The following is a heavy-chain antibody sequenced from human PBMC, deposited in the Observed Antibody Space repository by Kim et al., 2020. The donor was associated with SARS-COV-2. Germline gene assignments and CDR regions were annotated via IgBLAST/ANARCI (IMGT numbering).Heavy chain of an antibody. Sequence: GDSVKGRFTISRDNAKTTLYLEMNGLRAEETAVYLCAKLYGSRHSYSDFDYWGQETLVTVSS. J-gene: IGHJ4*02. D-gene: IGHD3-10*01. CDR3: AKLYGSRHSYSDFDY. V-gene: IGHV3-30*02.